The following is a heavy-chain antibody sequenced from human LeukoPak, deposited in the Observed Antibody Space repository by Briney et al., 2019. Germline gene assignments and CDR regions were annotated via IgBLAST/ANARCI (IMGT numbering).Heavy chain of an antibody. CDR3: AKIYCSSTSCPWDHY. V-gene: IGHV3-30-3*02. J-gene: IGHJ4*02. CDR2: ISYDGSNK. CDR1: GFTFSSYA. Sequence: GGSLRLSCAASGFTFSSYAMHWVRQAPGKGLEWVAVISYDGSNKYYADSVKGRFTISRDNSKNTLYLQMNSLRAEDTAVYYCAKIYCSSTSCPWDHYWGQGTLVTVSS. D-gene: IGHD2-2*01.